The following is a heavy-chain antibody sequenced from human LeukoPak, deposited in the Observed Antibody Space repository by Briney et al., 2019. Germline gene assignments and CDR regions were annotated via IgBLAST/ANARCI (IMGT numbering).Heavy chain of an antibody. CDR1: GYTFATSW. J-gene: IGHJ4*02. D-gene: IGHD5-12*01. V-gene: IGHV5-51*01. CDR2: IYPGDSDT. CDR3: ARSGYSGYEFDY. Sequence: GASLKISCKGSGYTFATSWIGWARQLPGKGLEWMGVIYPGDSDTRYSPSFRGQVTISADKSINTAYLQWRSLEASDTAMYYCARSGYSGYEFDYWGQGSLVTVSS.